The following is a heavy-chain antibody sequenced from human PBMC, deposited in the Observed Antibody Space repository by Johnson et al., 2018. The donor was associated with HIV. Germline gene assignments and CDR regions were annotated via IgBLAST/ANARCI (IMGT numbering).Heavy chain of an antibody. Sequence: QVQLVESGGGLVQPGRSLRLSCAASGFTFSNFAMHWVRQAPGKGLEWVVVISYDGSNKYFADSVKGRFTISRDNSKNSLYLQMNSLRAEDMAVYYCARGTVCGGDCYSRAFDIWGQGTMVTVSS. CDR2: ISYDGSNK. CDR3: ARGTVCGGDCYSRAFDI. CDR1: GFTFSNFA. J-gene: IGHJ3*02. D-gene: IGHD2-21*02. V-gene: IGHV3-30*04.